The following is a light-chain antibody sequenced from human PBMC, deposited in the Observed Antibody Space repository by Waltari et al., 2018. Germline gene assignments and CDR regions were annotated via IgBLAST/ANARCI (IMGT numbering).Light chain of an antibody. CDR1: QSLSKKY. CDR2: GAS. Sequence: VLTQSPGTLSLSPGERVTLSCRASQSLSKKYLAWYQQKPGQAPRLLIYGASSRAAGIPDRFSGSGSVTDFTLTISRLEPEDFAMYYCQQYGSSVMYTFGQGTKLEIK. V-gene: IGKV3-20*01. CDR3: QQYGSSVMYT. J-gene: IGKJ2*01.